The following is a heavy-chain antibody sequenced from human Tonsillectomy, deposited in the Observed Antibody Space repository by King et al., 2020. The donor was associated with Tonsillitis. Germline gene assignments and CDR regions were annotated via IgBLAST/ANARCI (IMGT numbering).Heavy chain of an antibody. J-gene: IGHJ4*02. V-gene: IGHV1-8*01. CDR2: MNPISGNT. Sequence: QLVQSGAEVKKPGASVKVSCKASGYTFTSDINWVRQASGQGLEWMGWMNPISGNTDYAQRFQGRLTMTRDTSISTAYMELTSLRAEDTAVHNCARALVASDCSGGSCNTLDSWGQGTLGTVSS. CDR3: ARALVASDCSGGSCNTLDS. D-gene: IGHD2-15*01. CDR1: GYTFTSD.